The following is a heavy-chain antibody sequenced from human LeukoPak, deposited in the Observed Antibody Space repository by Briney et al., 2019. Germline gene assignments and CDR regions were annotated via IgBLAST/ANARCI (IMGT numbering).Heavy chain of an antibody. CDR1: GFTFGSYG. V-gene: IGHV3-23*01. CDR2: ITPNADRT. CDR3: AIMHGYYDGSGYWVQ. Sequence: GGSLRLSCAASGFTFGSYGMSWVRQAPGKALEWVSFITPNADRTSYADSVEGRFTISRDNPRNTLYMQMNSLRDEDTALYYCAIMHGYYDGSGYWVQWGQGTLVTVSS. J-gene: IGHJ1*01. D-gene: IGHD3-22*01.